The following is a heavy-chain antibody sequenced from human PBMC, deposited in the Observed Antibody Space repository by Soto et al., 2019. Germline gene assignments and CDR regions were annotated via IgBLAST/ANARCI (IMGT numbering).Heavy chain of an antibody. CDR1: GYTFITYD. J-gene: IGHJ3*02. Sequence: GASVKVSCKASGYTFITYDINWVRRATGQGLEWMGWMNPSNGNAGYAQKFQGRLTMTRSTSISTAYMELSSLRSEDTAVYYCARPFTDTAMVKYAFDIWGQGTMVTVS. CDR3: ARPFTDTAMVKYAFDI. V-gene: IGHV1-8*01. CDR2: MNPSNGNA. D-gene: IGHD5-18*01.